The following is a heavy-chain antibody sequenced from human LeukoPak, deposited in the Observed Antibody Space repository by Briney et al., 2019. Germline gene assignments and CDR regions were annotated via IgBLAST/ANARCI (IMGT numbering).Heavy chain of an antibody. CDR1: GDSISSGDYY. D-gene: IGHD3-22*01. Sequence: SETLSLTCTVSGDSISSGDYYWSWIRQPAGKGLEWIGRISSSGSTNYNPSLKSRVTISVDTSKNQFSLKLSSVTAADTAVYYCARNSESSGYYYYYYMDVWGKGTTVTISS. J-gene: IGHJ6*03. CDR3: ARNSESSGYYYYYYMDV. V-gene: IGHV4-61*02. CDR2: ISSSGST.